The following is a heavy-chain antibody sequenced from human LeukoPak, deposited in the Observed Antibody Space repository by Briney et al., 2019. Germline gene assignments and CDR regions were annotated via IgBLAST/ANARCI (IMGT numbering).Heavy chain of an antibody. CDR1: GYSFNDNY. CDR3: ARADRLHGGPYLIGP. J-gene: IGHJ5*02. V-gene: IGHV1-2*02. D-gene: IGHD2-21*01. Sequence: GASVKVFCKTSGYSFNDNYMHWVRQAPGQGLEWMGWINPNSGGTSSAQKFQGRVTMTRDTSITTVYMEVNWLTSDDTAIYYCARADRLHGGPYLIGPWGQGTLVTVSS. CDR2: INPNSGGT.